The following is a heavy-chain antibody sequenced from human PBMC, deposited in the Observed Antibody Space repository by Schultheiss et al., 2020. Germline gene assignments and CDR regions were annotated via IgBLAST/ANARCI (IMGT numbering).Heavy chain of an antibody. J-gene: IGHJ6*02. V-gene: IGHV4-61*02. CDR1: GGSISSGSYY. Sequence: SETLSLTCTVSGGSISSGSYYWSWIRQPAGKGLEWIGRIYVSGSTYYNPSLKSRVTISVDTSKNQFSLKLSSVTAADTAVYYCAREWGAGTTYYYYYYGMDVWGQGTTVTVSS. CDR2: IYVSGST. CDR3: AREWGAGTTYYYYYYGMDV. D-gene: IGHD1-7*01.